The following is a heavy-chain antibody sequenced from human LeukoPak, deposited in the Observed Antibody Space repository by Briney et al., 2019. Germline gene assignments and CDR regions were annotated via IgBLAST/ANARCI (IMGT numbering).Heavy chain of an antibody. CDR2: IYHSGST. J-gene: IGHJ5*02. CDR3: ARSTPTDYYDSSGYLHSNWFDP. V-gene: IGHV4-30-2*01. D-gene: IGHD3-22*01. Sequence: SETLSLTCTVSGGSISSGSYYWSWIRQPPGKGLEWIGYIYHSGSTYYNPSLKSRVTISVDRSKNQFSLKLSSVTAADTAVYYCARSTPTDYYDSSGYLHSNWFDPWGQGTLVTVSS. CDR1: GGSISSGSYY.